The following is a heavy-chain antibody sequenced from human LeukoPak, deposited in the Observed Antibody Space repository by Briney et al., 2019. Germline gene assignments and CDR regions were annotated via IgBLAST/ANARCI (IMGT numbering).Heavy chain of an antibody. CDR2: IIPIFGTA. Sequence: SVKVSCKASGGTFSSYAISWVRQAPGQGLERMGGIIPIFGTANYAQKFQGRVTITADKSTSTAYMELSSLRSEDTAVYYCANHRKDYGSGSGYYYYMDVWDKGTTVTISS. V-gene: IGHV1-69*06. CDR1: GGTFSSYA. J-gene: IGHJ6*03. D-gene: IGHD3-10*01. CDR3: ANHRKDYGSGSGYYYYMDV.